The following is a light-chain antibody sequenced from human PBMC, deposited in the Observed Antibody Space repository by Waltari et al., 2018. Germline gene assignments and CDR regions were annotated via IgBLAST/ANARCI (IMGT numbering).Light chain of an antibody. J-gene: IGLJ2*01. V-gene: IGLV1-44*01. CDR1: FSNIGHNA. CDR3: AAWDDSLDAYVV. CDR2: NNN. Sequence: QSVLTQPPSASGTPGQKVTISCSGTFSNIGHNAVHWYQQAPGMAPKLLIYNNNIQVPGVPDRFSGAKFGTSASLAISGLQSGDEAVYYCAAWDDSLDAYVVFGGGTKVTVL.